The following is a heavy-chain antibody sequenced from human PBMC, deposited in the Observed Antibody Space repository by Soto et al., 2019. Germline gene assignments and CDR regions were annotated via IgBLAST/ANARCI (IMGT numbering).Heavy chain of an antibody. J-gene: IGHJ6*02. D-gene: IGHD3-3*01. CDR1: GYTFTGYY. CDR3: ARDRVSDGYYYYGMDV. V-gene: IGHV1-2*04. Sequence: GASVKVSCKASGYTFTGYYMHWVRQAPGQGLEWMGWINPNSGGTNYAQKFQGWVTMTRDTSISTAYMELSRLRSDDTAVYYCARDRVSDGYYYYGMDVWGQGTTVTSP. CDR2: INPNSGGT.